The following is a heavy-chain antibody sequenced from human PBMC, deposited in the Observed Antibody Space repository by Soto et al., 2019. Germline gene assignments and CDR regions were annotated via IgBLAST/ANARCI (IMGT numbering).Heavy chain of an antibody. CDR2: IDWDDDK. CDR3: ARMRRNSDRAFYLAY. J-gene: IGHJ4*02. CDR1: GFSLTTSGMC. Sequence: SGPTLVNPTQTLTLSCTFSGFSLTTSGMCVTWIRQPPGKALEWLARIDWDDDKYYSTSLKARLTISKDTSKNQVLLTMTNLEPVDTGTYFGARMRRNSDRAFYLAYWGQ. V-gene: IGHV2-70*11.